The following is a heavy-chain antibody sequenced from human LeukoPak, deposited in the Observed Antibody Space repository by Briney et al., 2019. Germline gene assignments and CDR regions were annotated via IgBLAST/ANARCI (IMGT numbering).Heavy chain of an antibody. CDR3: ARTLADYGGTSYYSDY. J-gene: IGHJ4*02. Sequence: ASVKVSCKASGYTFTTYGISWVRQAPGQGFEWMGWISPYSGKTNYAQKLQGRVTMTTDTSTSTVYMELRSLRSDDTAVYDCARTLADYGGTSYYSDYWGQGTLVTVSS. V-gene: IGHV1-18*01. CDR2: ISPYSGKT. D-gene: IGHD4-23*01. CDR1: GYTFTTYG.